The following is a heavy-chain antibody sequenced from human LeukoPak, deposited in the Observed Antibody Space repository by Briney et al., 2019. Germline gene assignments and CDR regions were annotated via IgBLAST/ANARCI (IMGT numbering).Heavy chain of an antibody. V-gene: IGHV4-34*01. CDR3: ARGAHYYDSSGYLGY. Sequence: PSETLSLXCAVYGGSFSGYYGSWIRQPPGKGLELIGEINHSGSTNYNPSLKSRVTISVDTSKNQFSLKLSSVTAADTAVYYCARGAHYYDSSGYLGYWGQGTLVTVSS. CDR2: INHSGST. CDR1: GGSFSGYY. J-gene: IGHJ4*02. D-gene: IGHD3-22*01.